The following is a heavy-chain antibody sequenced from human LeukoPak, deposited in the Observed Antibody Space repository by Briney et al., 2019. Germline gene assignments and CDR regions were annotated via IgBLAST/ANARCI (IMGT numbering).Heavy chain of an antibody. CDR3: ARDSAPESTFDI. CDR2: TSGSA. Sequence: SSETLSLTCTVSGGSITTYSWSWIRQPAGKGLEWIGHTSGSADYNPSLKSRVTMSVDMSKNQFSLKLSSVTAADTAIYYCARDSAPESTFDIWGQGTMVTVSS. V-gene: IGHV4-4*07. D-gene: IGHD1-26*01. CDR1: GGSITTYS. J-gene: IGHJ3*02.